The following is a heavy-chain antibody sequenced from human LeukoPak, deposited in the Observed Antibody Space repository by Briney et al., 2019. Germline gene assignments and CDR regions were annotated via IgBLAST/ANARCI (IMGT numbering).Heavy chain of an antibody. CDR3: ARGSGFRFDIVVVPAAIHLDYFDY. J-gene: IGHJ4*02. Sequence: PSETLSLTCAVYGGSFSGYYWSWIRQPPGKGLEWIGEINHSGSTNYNPSLKSRVTISVDTSKNQLSLKLSSVTAADTAVYYCARGSGFRFDIVVVPAAIHLDYFDYWGQGTLVTVSS. D-gene: IGHD2-2*02. V-gene: IGHV4-34*01. CDR2: INHSGST. CDR1: GGSFSGYY.